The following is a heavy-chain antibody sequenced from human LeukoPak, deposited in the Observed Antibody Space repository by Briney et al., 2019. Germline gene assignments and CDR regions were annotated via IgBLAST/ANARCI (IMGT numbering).Heavy chain of an antibody. V-gene: IGHV3-53*01. D-gene: IGHD1-14*01. CDR2: LYSDGNT. CDR1: GFTFNNYW. CDR3: ARGVEPLAANTLAY. J-gene: IGHJ4*02. Sequence: GGSLRLSCAVSGFTFNNYWMRWFRQAPGKGLEWVSVLYSDGNTKYADSVQGRFTISRDNSKNTLYLEMNSLSPDDTAVYYCARGVEPLAANTLAYWGQGTLVTVSS.